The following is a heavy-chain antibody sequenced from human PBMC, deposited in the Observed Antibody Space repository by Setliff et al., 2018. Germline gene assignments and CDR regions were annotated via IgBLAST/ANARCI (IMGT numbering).Heavy chain of an antibody. CDR3: ARFACNGGSCYLSASDH. D-gene: IGHD2-15*01. CDR2: INSLGTTK. V-gene: IGHV3-48*04. J-gene: IGHJ4*02. Sequence: GGSLRLSCAASGFTFINYWMSWVRQAPGKGLEWVSYINSLGTTKYYADSVKGRFTISRDNANNSLYLQMNSLRAEDTAMYYCARFACNGGSCYLSASDHWGQGALVTVS. CDR1: GFTFINYW.